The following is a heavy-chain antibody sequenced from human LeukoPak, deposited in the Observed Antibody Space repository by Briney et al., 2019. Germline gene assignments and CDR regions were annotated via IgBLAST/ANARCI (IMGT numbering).Heavy chain of an antibody. CDR1: GYSISSGYY. CDR3: ARQGGGYCSSTRCYSAFDI. Sequence: SETLSLTCTVSGYSISSGYYWDWIRQPPGKGLEWIANIYHSGGTYYNPSLNSRVTISVDTSKNQFSLKLSSVTAADTAVYYCARQGGGYCSSTRCYSAFDIWGQGTMVTVSS. D-gene: IGHD2-2*02. CDR2: IYHSGGT. V-gene: IGHV4-38-2*02. J-gene: IGHJ3*02.